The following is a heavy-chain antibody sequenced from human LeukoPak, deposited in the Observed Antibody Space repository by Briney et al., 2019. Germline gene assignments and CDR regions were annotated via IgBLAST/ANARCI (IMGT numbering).Heavy chain of an antibody. Sequence: SEALSLTCTVSGGSISSDDYYWSWIRQPSGKGLEWIGYIYYTGTTYHNPSLKSRLNISVDTSKNLFSLKLSSVTAADTAVYYCARTPRLMKVWRGWFDPWGQGTLVTVSS. CDR2: IYYTGTT. J-gene: IGHJ5*02. D-gene: IGHD3-16*01. CDR1: GGSISSDDYY. V-gene: IGHV4-30-4*01. CDR3: ARTPRLMKVWRGWFDP.